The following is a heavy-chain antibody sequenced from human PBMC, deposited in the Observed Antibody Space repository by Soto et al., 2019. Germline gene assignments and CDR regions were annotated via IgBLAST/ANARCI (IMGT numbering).Heavy chain of an antibody. CDR2: IYYSGST. V-gene: IGHV4-59*01. Sequence: PSETLSLTCTVSGGSISSYYWSWIRQPPGKGLEWIGYIYYSGSTNYNPSLKSRVTISVDTSKNQFSLKLSSVSAAETAMYYCARVQAGTIDYWGQGALVTVSS. CDR1: GGSISSYY. J-gene: IGHJ4*02. CDR3: ARVQAGTIDY. D-gene: IGHD1-1*01.